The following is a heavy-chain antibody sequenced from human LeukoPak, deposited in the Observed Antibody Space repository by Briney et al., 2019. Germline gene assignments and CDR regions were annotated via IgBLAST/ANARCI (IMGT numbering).Heavy chain of an antibody. J-gene: IGHJ4*02. CDR2: IRYDGSNK. CDR3: GRHAYGGSPPLS. Sequence: GGSLRLSCAASGFTFSSYGMHWVRQAPGKGLEWVAFIRYDGSNKYYADSVKGRFTTSRDNAKNTVYLQMNNLRAEDTALYYCGRHAYGGSPPLSWGQGALVTVSS. D-gene: IGHD3-10*01. CDR1: GFTFSSYG. V-gene: IGHV3-30*02.